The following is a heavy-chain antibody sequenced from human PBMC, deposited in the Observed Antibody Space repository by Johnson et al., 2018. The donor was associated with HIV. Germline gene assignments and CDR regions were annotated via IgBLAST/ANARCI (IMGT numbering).Heavy chain of an antibody. V-gene: IGHV3-9*01. D-gene: IGHD5-18*01. CDR2: INWNSVSI. Sequence: VQLVESGGGLVQPGRSLRLSCAASGFTFDDYAMHWVRQAPGKGLEWVSGINWNSVSIAYAHSVKGRFTISRDNSKNTLYLQMNSLRAEDTAVYFCAKTHTYGGAFDIWGQGTMVTVSS. CDR1: GFTFDDYA. J-gene: IGHJ3*02. CDR3: AKTHTYGGAFDI.